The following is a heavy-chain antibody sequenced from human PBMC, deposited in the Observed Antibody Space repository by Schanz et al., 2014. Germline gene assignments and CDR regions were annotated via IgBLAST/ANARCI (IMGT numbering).Heavy chain of an antibody. V-gene: IGHV3-48*04. Sequence: EVQVVESGGGLVQPGGSLRLSCAASGFTFSTSTMHWIRQAPGKGLEWLSYISDSGTYTNYADSVKGRFTISRDNAKSSLYLQMNSLRVEDTAVYYCARIGGSVFDYWAQGTLVTVSS. CDR3: ARIGGSVFDY. D-gene: IGHD3-10*01. CDR2: ISDSGTYT. J-gene: IGHJ4*02. CDR1: GFTFSTST.